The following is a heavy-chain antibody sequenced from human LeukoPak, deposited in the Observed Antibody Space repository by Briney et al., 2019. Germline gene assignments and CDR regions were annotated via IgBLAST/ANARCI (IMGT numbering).Heavy chain of an antibody. Sequence: PSETLSLTCTVSGGSISSSSYYWGWIRQPPGKGLEWIGSIYYSGSTYYNPSLKSRVTISVDTSKNQFSLKLSSVTAADTAVYYCASTWYVLDYWGQGTLVTVSS. CDR1: GGSISSSSYY. V-gene: IGHV4-39*07. CDR2: IYYSGST. D-gene: IGHD6-13*01. CDR3: ASTWYVLDY. J-gene: IGHJ4*02.